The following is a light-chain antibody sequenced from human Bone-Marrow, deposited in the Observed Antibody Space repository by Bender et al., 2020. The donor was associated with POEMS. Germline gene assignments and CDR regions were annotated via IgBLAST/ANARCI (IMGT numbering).Light chain of an antibody. CDR1: SGNVGTNL. CDR2: EVS. J-gene: IGLJ3*02. CDR3: CSYAGSSTSV. V-gene: IGLV2-23*02. Sequence: QSALTQPASVSGSPVQSITISCTGTSGNVGTNLVSWYQQHPGEAPKLLIFEVSNRPSGVSSRVSGSKSGNTASLTISGLRSEEDADYYCCSYAGSSTSVFGGGTRLTVL.